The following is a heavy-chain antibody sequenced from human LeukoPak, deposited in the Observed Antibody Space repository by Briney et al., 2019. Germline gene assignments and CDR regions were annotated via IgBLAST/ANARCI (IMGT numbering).Heavy chain of an antibody. CDR3: ARDGTTYYDFLTGYYDY. CDR1: GFIFSDYY. Sequence: GGSLRLSCAASGFIFSDYYMSWIRQAPGKGLELVSYISSSGNTIYYADSVKGRFTISRDNAKNSLYLQMNSLRAEDTAVYYCARDGTTYYDFLTGYYDYWGQGTVVTVSS. V-gene: IGHV3-11*01. J-gene: IGHJ4*02. CDR2: ISSSGNTI. D-gene: IGHD3-9*01.